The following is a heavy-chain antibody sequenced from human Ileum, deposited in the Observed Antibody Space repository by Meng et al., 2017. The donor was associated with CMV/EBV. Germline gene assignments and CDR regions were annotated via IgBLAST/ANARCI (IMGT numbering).Heavy chain of an antibody. J-gene: IGHJ4*02. V-gene: IGHV4-34*01. CDR1: GGSFTAYY. CDR3: ARGLASGWPDY. Sequence: QVHLQTWGARLLKPSETLSLTCVVFGGSFTAYYWTWFRQSPGKGLEWIGENTHSGRAYYSSSLTGRATISVDMSKYQFSLKLPSVTAADTAIYYCARGLASGWPDYWGQGTLVTVSS. CDR2: NTHSGRA. D-gene: IGHD3-10*01.